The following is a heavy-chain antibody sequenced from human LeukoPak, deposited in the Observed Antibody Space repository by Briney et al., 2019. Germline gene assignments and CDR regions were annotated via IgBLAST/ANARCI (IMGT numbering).Heavy chain of an antibody. Sequence: GASVKVSCKASGYTFTGYYMHWVRQAPGQGLEWMGWINPNSGGTNYAQKFQGWVTMTRDTSIGTAYMELSRLRSDDTAVYYCAREAELRYFDWLPGDAFDIWGQGTMVTVSS. J-gene: IGHJ3*02. CDR2: INPNSGGT. V-gene: IGHV1-2*04. CDR3: AREAELRYFDWLPGDAFDI. D-gene: IGHD3-9*01. CDR1: GYTFTGYY.